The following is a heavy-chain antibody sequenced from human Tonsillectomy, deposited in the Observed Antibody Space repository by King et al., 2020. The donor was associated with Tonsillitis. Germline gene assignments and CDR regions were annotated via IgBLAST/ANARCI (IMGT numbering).Heavy chain of an antibody. D-gene: IGHD5-18*01. V-gene: IGHV1-2*02. J-gene: IGHJ4*02. CDR1: GYTLTDYY. Sequence: QLVQSWAEVEKPGASVKVSCKASGYTLTDYYISWVRQAPGPGLEWMGWVNPNSGGTYYAQRFQGRVTMTRDTSISTAYMELSRLTSDDTAVYYCARGQLLDYWGQGTLVTVSS. CDR2: VNPNSGGT. CDR3: ARGQLLDY.